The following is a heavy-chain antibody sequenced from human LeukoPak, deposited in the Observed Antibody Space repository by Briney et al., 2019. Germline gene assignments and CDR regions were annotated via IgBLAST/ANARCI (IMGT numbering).Heavy chain of an antibody. Sequence: PGGSLRLSCAASGFTFSSYAMSWVRQAPGKGLEWVSPISGSGAGTYYADSVKGRFTISRDNSKNTLYLQMNSLRAEDTAVYYCAKDCSSTSCYPDYWGQGTLVTVSS. CDR1: GFTFSSYA. V-gene: IGHV3-23*01. J-gene: IGHJ4*02. CDR2: ISGSGAGT. CDR3: AKDCSSTSCYPDY. D-gene: IGHD2-2*01.